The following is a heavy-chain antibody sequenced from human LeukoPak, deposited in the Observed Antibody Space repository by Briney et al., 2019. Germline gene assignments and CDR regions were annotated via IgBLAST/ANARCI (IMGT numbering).Heavy chain of an antibody. CDR2: INSDGSST. V-gene: IGHV3-74*01. Sequence: PGGSLRLSCAASGFTLSSYWMHWVRHAPGKGLVWVSGINSDGSSTIYADSVKGRFTISRDNAKNTLDLQMNSLRAEDTAVYYCARDPGASYQAYWGQGTLVTVSS. CDR3: ARDPGASYQAY. CDR1: GFTLSSYW. D-gene: IGHD1-26*01. J-gene: IGHJ4*02.